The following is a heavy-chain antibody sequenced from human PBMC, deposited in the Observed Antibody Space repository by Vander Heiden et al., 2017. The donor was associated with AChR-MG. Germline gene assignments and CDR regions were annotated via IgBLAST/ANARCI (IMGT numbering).Heavy chain of an antibody. V-gene: IGHV3-30*18. CDR1: GLTFSSSG. J-gene: IGHJ3*02. D-gene: IGHD6-13*01. CDR2: ISYDGSNK. Sequence: QVQLVESGGGVVQPGRSLRLSCAASGLTFSSSGMHWVRQAPGKGLEWVAVISYDGSNKYYAYSVKGRFTISRDNSKNTLYLQMNSLSAEDTAVYYCANSGPNSSTPPNDAFDIWGQGTMVTVSS. CDR3: ANSGPNSSTPPNDAFDI.